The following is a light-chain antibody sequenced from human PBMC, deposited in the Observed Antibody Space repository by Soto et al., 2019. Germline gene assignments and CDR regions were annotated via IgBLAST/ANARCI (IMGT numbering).Light chain of an antibody. CDR1: QRVGRK. CDR2: DAS. Sequence: EIEMTQSPATLSVSPGERATLSCRSSQRVGRKLACYQQKPGQAPRLLIYDASNRAMVLPARFSGSGSGTEVTLTISSLQSEDVAVYHCQQYDIWPPWTFGQGTKVEI. V-gene: IGKV3-15*01. CDR3: QQYDIWPPWT. J-gene: IGKJ1*01.